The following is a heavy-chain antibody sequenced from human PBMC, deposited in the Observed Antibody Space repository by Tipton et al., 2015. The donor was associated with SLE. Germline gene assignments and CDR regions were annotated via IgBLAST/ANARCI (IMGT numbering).Heavy chain of an antibody. J-gene: IGHJ4*02. CDR3: ARMPPGGWNYYFDY. V-gene: IGHV4-59*01. CDR2: ISYSGST. Sequence: TLSLTCSVSGGSFTSYYWSWIRQFPGKGLEWIGRISYSGSTNFNPSLKSRVTISIDTSGSQFSLSLTSVTAADTAVYFCARMPPGGWNYYFDYWGQGTLVAVSS. D-gene: IGHD1-7*01. CDR1: GGSFTSYY.